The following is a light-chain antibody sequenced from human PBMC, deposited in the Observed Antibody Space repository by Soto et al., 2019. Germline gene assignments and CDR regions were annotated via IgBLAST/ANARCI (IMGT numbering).Light chain of an antibody. Sequence: EIVLTQSPGTLSLSPGERATLSCRASQSVTSSYLAWYQQKSGQAPRLLIYGASSRATGIPDRFSGSGSGTDFTLTISRLEPEDFAVYYCQQYGNSPVTFGQGTRLEI. CDR1: QSVTSSY. V-gene: IGKV3-20*01. J-gene: IGKJ5*01. CDR3: QQYGNSPVT. CDR2: GAS.